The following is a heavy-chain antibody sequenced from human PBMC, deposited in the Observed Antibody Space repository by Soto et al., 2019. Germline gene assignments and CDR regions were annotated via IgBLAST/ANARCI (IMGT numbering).Heavy chain of an antibody. CDR2: ISGSGGST. J-gene: IGHJ6*03. V-gene: IGHV3-23*01. CDR3: AKGGVPAYYYYMDV. Sequence: PVGSMELSCAASGYTFNSYAMTGVSKASGKGLEWVSAISGSGGSTYYADSVKGRFTISRDNSKNTLYLQMNSLRAEDTFVYYCAKGGVPAYYYYMDVWGKGTTVPVSS. D-gene: IGHD2-2*01. CDR1: GYTFNSYA.